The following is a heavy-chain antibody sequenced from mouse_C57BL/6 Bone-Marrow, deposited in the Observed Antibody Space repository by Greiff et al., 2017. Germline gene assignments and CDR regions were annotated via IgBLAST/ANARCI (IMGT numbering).Heavy chain of an antibody. CDR1: GFSLSTFGMG. CDR2: IWWDDDK. D-gene: IGHD1-1*01. V-gene: IGHV8-8*01. J-gene: IGHJ3*01. CDR3: ARSYYGSSSWFAY. Sequence: QVTLKESGPGILQPSQTLSLTCSFFGFSLSTFGMGVGWIRQPSGKGLEWLAHIWWDDDKYYNPVLKSWPTISKDTSKNQVFLKIANVDTADTATYYCARSYYGSSSWFAYWGQGTLVTVSA.